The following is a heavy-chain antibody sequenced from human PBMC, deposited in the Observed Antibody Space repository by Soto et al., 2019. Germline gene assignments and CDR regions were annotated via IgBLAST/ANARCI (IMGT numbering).Heavy chain of an antibody. CDR1: GYSFANYW. CDR3: ATYRNSYSYFDY. Sequence: EVQLVQSETEVKKPGESLQISCKGSGYSFANYWIGWVRQMPGKGLEWMGIIYPGDSDTKYSPPFQGQVTISIDKSISTTYLQWSSLEASDNAIYYCATYRNSYSYFDYWGQGTLVTVSS. V-gene: IGHV5-51*01. J-gene: IGHJ4*02. D-gene: IGHD5-18*01. CDR2: IYPGDSDT.